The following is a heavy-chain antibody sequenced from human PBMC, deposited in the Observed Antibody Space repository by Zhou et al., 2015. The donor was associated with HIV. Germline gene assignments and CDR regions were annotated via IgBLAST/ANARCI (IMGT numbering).Heavy chain of an antibody. V-gene: IGHV3-74*03. J-gene: IGHJ4*02. CDR2: IDSDGTTT. CDR3: ARVKLPGRQFDWLLSPPAY. CDR1: GFVFSTHV. D-gene: IGHD3-9*01. Sequence: VQLVESGGGVVRPGRSLRLSCKASGFVFSTHVMHWIRQVPGKGPVWVSRIDSDGTTTSYADSVKGRFTISRDNANNRLYLQMNSLRGDDTAVYYCARVKLPGRQFDWLLSPPAYWGQGTTGHRLL.